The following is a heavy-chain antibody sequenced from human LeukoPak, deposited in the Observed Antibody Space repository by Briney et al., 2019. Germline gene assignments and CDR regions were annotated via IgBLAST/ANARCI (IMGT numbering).Heavy chain of an antibody. V-gene: IGHV4-39*07. Sequence: SETLFLTCTVSGGSISSSSYYLGWVPRPPGKGLEWIGINYYSRSTYYNPSLKSRVTISVDTSKNQFSLKLSSVTAADTAVYYCARGYSSSWYGYYYYYMDVWGKGTTVTVSS. J-gene: IGHJ6*03. CDR3: ARGYSSSWYGYYYYYMDV. CDR1: GGSISSSSYY. CDR2: NYYSRST. D-gene: IGHD6-13*01.